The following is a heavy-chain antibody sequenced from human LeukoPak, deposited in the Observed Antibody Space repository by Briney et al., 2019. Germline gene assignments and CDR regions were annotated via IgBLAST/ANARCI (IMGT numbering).Heavy chain of an antibody. V-gene: IGHV1-2*02. J-gene: IGHJ5*02. Sequence: ASVKVSCKASGGTFSSYAISWVRQAPGQGLEWMGWINPNSGGTNYAQKFQGRVTMTRDTSISTAYMELSRLRSDDTAVYYCARGGYDFWSGYLNWFDPWGQGTLVTVSS. CDR3: ARGGYDFWSGYLNWFDP. CDR2: INPNSGGT. D-gene: IGHD3-3*01. CDR1: GGTFSSYA.